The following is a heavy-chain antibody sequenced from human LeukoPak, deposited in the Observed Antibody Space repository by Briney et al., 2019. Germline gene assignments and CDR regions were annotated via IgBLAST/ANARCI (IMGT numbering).Heavy chain of an antibody. J-gene: IGHJ4*02. CDR2: IYHTGST. CDR1: GGSISTYY. Sequence: SETLSLTCTVSGGSISTYYWSWIRQPPGKGLEWIGYIYHTGSTSYNPSFKSRVTISVDTSKNQFSLKLRSVSAADTAVYYCAFRPAYGGADDYWGQGTLVAVSS. CDR3: AFRPAYGGADDY. D-gene: IGHD4/OR15-4a*01. V-gene: IGHV4-59*01.